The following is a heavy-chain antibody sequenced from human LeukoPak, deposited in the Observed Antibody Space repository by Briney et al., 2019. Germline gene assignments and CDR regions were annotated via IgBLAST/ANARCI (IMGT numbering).Heavy chain of an antibody. D-gene: IGHD6-13*01. CDR2: ITSNGGST. CDR1: GFSFGSYD. J-gene: IGHJ4*02. CDR3: ARDGYSSSLNY. Sequence: GGSLRLSCAASGFSFGSYDLHWVRQAPGKGLEYVSTITSNGGSTYYANSVKGRFTISKDTSKNTLYLQMGSLRAEDMAVYYCARDGYSSSLNYWGRGTLVTVSS. V-gene: IGHV3-64*01.